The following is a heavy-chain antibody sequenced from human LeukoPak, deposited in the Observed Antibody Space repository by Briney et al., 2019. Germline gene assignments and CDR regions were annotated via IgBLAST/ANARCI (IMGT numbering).Heavy chain of an antibody. CDR1: GYTFTNYA. CDR3: AREFWCNDSNCYLSSFDI. D-gene: IGHD2-15*01. Sequence: GASVKVSCKASGYTFTNYAISWVRQAPGQGLEWMAYISAYNGKTEYAQKIQGRVTLTTDTSTNTAYMELSSLRSDDTAVYYSAREFWCNDSNCYLSSFDIWGQGTVVTVSS. V-gene: IGHV1-18*01. J-gene: IGHJ3*02. CDR2: ISAYNGKT.